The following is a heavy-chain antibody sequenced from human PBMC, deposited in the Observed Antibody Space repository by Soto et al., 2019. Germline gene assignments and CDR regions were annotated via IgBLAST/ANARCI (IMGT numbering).Heavy chain of an antibody. CDR2: ISGRGGST. V-gene: IGHV3-23*01. J-gene: IGHJ4*02. CDR3: AKATMTLVVIRLDS. CDR1: GFTFSNYA. D-gene: IGHD3-22*01. Sequence: PGGSLRLSCAASGFTFSNYAMNWVRQAPGKGLEWVSTISGRGGSTYYADSVKGRFTISRDNSKNILYLQMNSLRAEDTAVYYCAKATMTLVVIRLDSWGQGTLVIVSS.